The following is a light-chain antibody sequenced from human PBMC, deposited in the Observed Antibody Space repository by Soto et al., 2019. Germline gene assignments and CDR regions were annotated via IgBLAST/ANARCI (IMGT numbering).Light chain of an antibody. CDR1: SSDIGAYNY. J-gene: IGLJ1*01. CDR3: SSYGSSSTSSCV. CDR2: EVT. V-gene: IGLV2-14*01. Sequence: QSALTQPASLSGSPGQSITISRTGTSSDIGAYNYVSWYQQHPGKAPKLMIYEVTNRPSGVSNRFSGSKSGNTASLTISGLQAEDEADYYCSSYGSSSTSSCVFGTGTKVTVL.